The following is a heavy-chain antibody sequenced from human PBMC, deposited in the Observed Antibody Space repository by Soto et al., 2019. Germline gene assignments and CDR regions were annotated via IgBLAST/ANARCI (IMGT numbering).Heavy chain of an antibody. J-gene: IGHJ4*02. CDR1: GFTFSSYA. CDR2: ISGSGGST. V-gene: IGHV3-23*01. D-gene: IGHD4-17*01. Sequence: GGSLRLSCAASGFTFSSYAMSWVRQAPGKGLEWVSAISGSGGSTYYADSVKGRFTISRDNSKNTLYLQMNSLRAEDTAVYYCAKDNDDYGDWAGIDYWGQGTLVTVSS. CDR3: AKDNDDYGDWAGIDY.